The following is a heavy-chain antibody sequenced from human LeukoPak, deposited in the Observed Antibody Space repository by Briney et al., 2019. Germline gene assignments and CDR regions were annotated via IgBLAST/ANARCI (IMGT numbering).Heavy chain of an antibody. CDR2: IRYDGSNK. D-gene: IGHD3-10*01. V-gene: IGHV3-30*02. CDR3: AKDTSADLWFGVS. CDR1: GFTFSSYG. Sequence: GGSLRLSCAASGFTFSSYGMHWVRQAPGKGLEGVAFIRYDGSNKYYADSVKGRFTISRDNSKNTLYLQMNSLRAEDTAVYYCAKDTSADLWFGVSWGQGTLVTVSS. J-gene: IGHJ5*02.